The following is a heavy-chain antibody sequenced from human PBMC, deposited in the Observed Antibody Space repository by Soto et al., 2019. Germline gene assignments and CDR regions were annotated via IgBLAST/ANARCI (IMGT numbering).Heavy chain of an antibody. J-gene: IGHJ5*02. CDR3: ARTVGTTMTTKFDP. CDR1: GFTFTSYA. V-gene: IGHV1-3*01. CDR2: INAGNGDT. D-gene: IGHD4-17*01. Sequence: GASVKVSCKASGFTFTSYALHWVRQAPGQRLEWMGWINAGNGDTKSSQNFQGRVTITRDTSASTAYMELSSLRSEDTAVYYCARTVGTTMTTKFDPWGQGTLVTVSS.